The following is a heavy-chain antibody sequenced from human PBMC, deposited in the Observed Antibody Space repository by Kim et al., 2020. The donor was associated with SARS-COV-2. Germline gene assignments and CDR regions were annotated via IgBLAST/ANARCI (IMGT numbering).Heavy chain of an antibody. CDR2: IKEDGSER. J-gene: IGHJ4*02. Sequence: GSLRLSCAASGFTFTSDWMSWVRQAPGKGLEWVAKIKEDGSERYYVYSVEGRFTISRDNAKNSLYLQMNSLRAEDTGVYYCARDRSYSLDYWGQGTLVTVSS. CDR1: GFTFTSDW. D-gene: IGHD1-26*01. CDR3: ARDRSYSLDY. V-gene: IGHV3-7*01.